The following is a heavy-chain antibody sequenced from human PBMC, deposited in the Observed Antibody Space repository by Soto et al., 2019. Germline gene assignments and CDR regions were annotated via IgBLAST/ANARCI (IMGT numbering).Heavy chain of an antibody. CDR3: ARVGFWSGYYNYGMDA. Sequence: GASVKVSCKCSVGTFSSYAISWVRQAPGQGLEWMGGIISSFWTSNYVHRFQDGVTTTADDSTSTAYMELSSLRSEDTAVYYCARVGFWSGYYNYGMDAWGQGTTVTVSS. V-gene: IGHV1-69*13. D-gene: IGHD3-3*01. J-gene: IGHJ6*02. CDR2: IISSFWTS. CDR1: VGTFSSYA.